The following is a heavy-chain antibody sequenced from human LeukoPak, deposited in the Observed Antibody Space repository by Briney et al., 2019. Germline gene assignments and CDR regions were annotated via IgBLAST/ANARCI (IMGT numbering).Heavy chain of an antibody. V-gene: IGHV1-69*13. CDR2: IIPIFGTA. CDR1: GGTFSSYA. D-gene: IGHD5-18*01. CDR3: ASDVGDTALFGY. Sequence: SVKVSCKASGGTFSSYAISWVRQAPGQGLEWMGGIIPIFGTANYAQKFQGRVTITADESTSTAYMELSSLRSEDTAVYYCASDVGDTALFGYWGQGTLVTVSS. J-gene: IGHJ4*02.